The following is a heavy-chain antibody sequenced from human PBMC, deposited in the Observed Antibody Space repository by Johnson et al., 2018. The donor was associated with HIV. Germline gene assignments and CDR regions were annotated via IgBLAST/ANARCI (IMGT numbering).Heavy chain of an antibody. CDR3: TSEPYRLTPDGFDI. CDR2: ISGSGGST. D-gene: IGHD4/OR15-4a*01. V-gene: IGHV3-23*04. J-gene: IGHJ3*02. Sequence: VQLVESGGGVVQPGRSLRLSCAASGFTFSSYAMHWVRQAPGKGLEWVAAISGSGGSTYYADSVTGRFTISRDNSKNTLYLQMNSLKTEDTAVYYCTSEPYRLTPDGFDIWGQGTMVTVSS. CDR1: GFTFSSYA.